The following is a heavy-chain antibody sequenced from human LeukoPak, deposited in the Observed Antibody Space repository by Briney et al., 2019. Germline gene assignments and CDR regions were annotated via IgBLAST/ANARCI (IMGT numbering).Heavy chain of an antibody. Sequence: ASVKVSCKASGYTFTGYYMHWVRQAPGQGLEWMGWINPNSGGTNYAQKFQGRVTMTRDTSISTAYMELSRLRSDDTAVYYCAREGEMDDWNYQIWGQGTLVIVSS. V-gene: IGHV1-2*02. D-gene: IGHD1-7*01. CDR3: AREGEMDDWNYQI. CDR1: GYTFTGYY. J-gene: IGHJ4*02. CDR2: INPNSGGT.